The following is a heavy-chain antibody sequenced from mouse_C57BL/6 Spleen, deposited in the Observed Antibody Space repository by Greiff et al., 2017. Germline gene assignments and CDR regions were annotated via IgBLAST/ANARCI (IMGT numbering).Heavy chain of an antibody. Sequence: DVKLVESGPGLVKPSQSLSLTCSVTGYSITSGYYWNWIRQFPGNKLEWMGYISYDGSNNYNPSLKNRISITRDTSKNQFFLKLNSVTTEDTATYYCARAGLYSKGAMDYWGQGTSVTVSS. D-gene: IGHD2-5*01. J-gene: IGHJ4*01. CDR3: ARAGLYSKGAMDY. CDR2: ISYDGSN. CDR1: GYSITSGYY. V-gene: IGHV3-6*01.